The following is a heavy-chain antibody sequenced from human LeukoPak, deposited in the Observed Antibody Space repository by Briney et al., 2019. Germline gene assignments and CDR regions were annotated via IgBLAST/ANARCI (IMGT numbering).Heavy chain of an antibody. V-gene: IGHV4-39*01. J-gene: IGHJ4*02. CDR2: IYYSGTT. CDR1: GGSISSRSYF. CDR3: ARQAGQPLLPDY. D-gene: IGHD3-10*01. Sequence: PSETLSLTCTVSGGSISSRSYFWGWFRQPPGRGLEWIGSIYYSGTTYYNPSLKSRVTISEDTSKNQFSLKLSSVTAADTAVYYCARQAGQPLLPDYWGQGTLVTVSS.